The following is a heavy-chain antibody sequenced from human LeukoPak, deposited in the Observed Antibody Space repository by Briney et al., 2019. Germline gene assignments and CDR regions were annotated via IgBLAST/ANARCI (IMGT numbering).Heavy chain of an antibody. CDR1: GFSGTFYG. J-gene: IGHJ4*02. CDR2: ITDDGIKK. D-gene: IGHD4-17*01. V-gene: IGHV3-30*18. Sequence: GGSLRLSCADSGFSGTFYGMHWVRQAPGKGLEWLAAITDDGIKKYYGDSVKGRFTISRDNSKNTLYLDMNSLRREDTAVYYCAKDQGGDYVGLDYWGQGTLVTVSS. CDR3: AKDQGGDYVGLDY.